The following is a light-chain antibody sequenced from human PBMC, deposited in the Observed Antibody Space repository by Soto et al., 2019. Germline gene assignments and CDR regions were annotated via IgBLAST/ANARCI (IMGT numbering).Light chain of an antibody. J-gene: IGKJ4*01. CDR1: QSVSSY. CDR3: QQRSNWPPGLT. CDR2: DAS. Sequence: EIVLTQSPATLSLSPGERATLSCRASQSVSSYLAWYQQKPDQAPRLLIYDASNRATGIPARFSGSGSGTDFPLTISSLEPEDFAVDYCQQRSNWPPGLTFGGGTKVEIK. V-gene: IGKV3-11*01.